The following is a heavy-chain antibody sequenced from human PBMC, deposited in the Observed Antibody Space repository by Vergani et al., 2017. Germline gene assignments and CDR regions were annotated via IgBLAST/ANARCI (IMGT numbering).Heavy chain of an antibody. CDR3: ARHVGYYDFWSGYYIPGGMDG. Sequence: QLQLQESGPGLVKPSETLSLTCTVSGCSISSSSYYWGWIRQPPGKGLEWIGSIYYSGCTYYNPSLKSRVPISVDPSKNQFSLTLSSVTAADTAVYYCARHVGYYDFWSGYYIPGGMDGGGEGRTVTVSS. V-gene: IGHV4-39*01. D-gene: IGHD3-3*01. J-gene: IGHJ6*04. CDR2: IYYSGCT. CDR1: GCSISSSSYY.